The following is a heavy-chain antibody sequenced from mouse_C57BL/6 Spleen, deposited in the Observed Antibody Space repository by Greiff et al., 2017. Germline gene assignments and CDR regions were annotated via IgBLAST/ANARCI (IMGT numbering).Heavy chain of an antibody. Sequence: VQLQQSGAELVRPGASVKLSCTASGFNIKDYYMHWGKQRPEQGLEWIGRIDPEDGATEYAPKFRGKATMTADTSSNTAYLQLSSLTSEDTAVYYCTTCGTEAMDYWGQGTSVTVSS. V-gene: IGHV14-1*01. CDR1: GFNIKDYY. CDR3: TTCGTEAMDY. J-gene: IGHJ4*01. CDR2: IDPEDGAT.